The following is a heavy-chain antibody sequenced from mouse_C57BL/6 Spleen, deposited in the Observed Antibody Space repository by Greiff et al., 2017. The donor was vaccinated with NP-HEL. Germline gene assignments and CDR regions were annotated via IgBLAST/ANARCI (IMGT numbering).Heavy chain of an antibody. CDR1: GYTFTSYG. CDR3: ARKGFITTVVATDY. Sequence: QVQLKQSGAELARPGASVKLSCKASGYTFTSYGISWVKQRTGQGLEWIGEIYPRSGNTYYNEKFKGKGTLTADKASSTSYMGLRSLTSEDSAVYFFARKGFITTVVATDYWGQGTTLTVSS. J-gene: IGHJ2*01. CDR2: IYPRSGNT. V-gene: IGHV1-81*01. D-gene: IGHD1-1*01.